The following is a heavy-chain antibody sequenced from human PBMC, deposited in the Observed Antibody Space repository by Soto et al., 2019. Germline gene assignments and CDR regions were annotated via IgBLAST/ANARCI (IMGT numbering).Heavy chain of an antibody. J-gene: IGHJ6*02. CDR1: GGSFSGYY. CDR3: ARGFVTIFGVGNYYYGMDV. V-gene: IGHV4-34*01. CDR2: INHSGST. D-gene: IGHD3-3*01. Sequence: SETLSLTCAVYGGSFSGYYWSWVRQPPGKGMEWIGEINHSGSTNYNPSLKSRVTISVDTSKNQFSLKLSSVTAADTAVYYCARGFVTIFGVGNYYYGMDVWGQGTTVTVSS.